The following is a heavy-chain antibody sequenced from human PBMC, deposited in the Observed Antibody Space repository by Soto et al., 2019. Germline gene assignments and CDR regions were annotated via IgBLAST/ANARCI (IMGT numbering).Heavy chain of an antibody. CDR1: GFTFSSYG. V-gene: IGHV3-30*18. Sequence: ESGGGVVQPGRSLRLSCAASGFTFSSYGMHWVRQAPGKGLEWVAVISYDGSNKYYADSVKGRFTISRDNSKNTLYLQMNSLRAEDTAVYYCAKDRDHEAFDIWGQGTMVTVSS. CDR3: AKDRDHEAFDI. J-gene: IGHJ3*02. CDR2: ISYDGSNK.